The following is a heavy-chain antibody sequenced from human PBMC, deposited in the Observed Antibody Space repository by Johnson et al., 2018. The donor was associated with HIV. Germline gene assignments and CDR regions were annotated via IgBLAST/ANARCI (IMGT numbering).Heavy chain of an antibody. V-gene: IGHV3-11*05. CDR1: GFTFSDYY. CDR3: ARDPEWSAFDI. D-gene: IGHD3-3*01. J-gene: IGHJ3*02. Sequence: SGFTFSDYYMSWIRQAPGKGLEWVSYYVDSVKGRFSISRDNTKNSLYLQMNSLRVADTAIYYCARDPEWSAFDIWGRGTMVTVSS.